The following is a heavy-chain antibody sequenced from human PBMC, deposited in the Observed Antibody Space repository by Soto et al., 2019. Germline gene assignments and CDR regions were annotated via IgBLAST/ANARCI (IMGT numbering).Heavy chain of an antibody. Sequence: ESGGGVVQPGRSLRLSCAASGFTFRRNGMHWVRQAPGKGLEWVAVISYDGSNKYYADSVKGRFTISRDNSKNTLYLQMNSLRAEDTAVYYCAKDRSSSWSFDYWGQGTLVTVSS. CDR1: GFTFRRNG. CDR3: AKDRSSSWSFDY. J-gene: IGHJ4*02. D-gene: IGHD6-13*01. CDR2: ISYDGSNK. V-gene: IGHV3-30*18.